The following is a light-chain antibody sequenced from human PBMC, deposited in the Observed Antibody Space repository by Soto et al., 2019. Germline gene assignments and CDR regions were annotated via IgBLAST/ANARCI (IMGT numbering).Light chain of an antibody. CDR1: QGISSY. J-gene: IGKJ1*01. Sequence: AIRMTQSPSSLSASTGDRVTITCRASQGISSYLAWYQQKPGKAPKLLIYAASTLQSGVPSRFSGSGSGTDFTLTISCLQSEDFATYYCQQYYSYPQTFGQGTTGDIK. CDR2: AAS. CDR3: QQYYSYPQT. V-gene: IGKV1-8*01.